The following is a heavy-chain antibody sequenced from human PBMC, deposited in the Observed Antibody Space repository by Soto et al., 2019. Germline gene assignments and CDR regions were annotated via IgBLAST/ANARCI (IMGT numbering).Heavy chain of an antibody. Sequence: QVQLVESGGGVVQPGRSLRLSCAASGFTFSSYAMHWVRQAPGKGLEWVAVISYDGSNKYYADSVKGRFTISRDNSKNTLYLQMNSLRAEDTAVYYCARAGTMIPKMIAEADYWGQGTLVTVSS. CDR1: GFTFSSYA. V-gene: IGHV3-30-3*01. J-gene: IGHJ4*02. D-gene: IGHD3-22*01. CDR3: ARAGTMIPKMIAEADY. CDR2: ISYDGSNK.